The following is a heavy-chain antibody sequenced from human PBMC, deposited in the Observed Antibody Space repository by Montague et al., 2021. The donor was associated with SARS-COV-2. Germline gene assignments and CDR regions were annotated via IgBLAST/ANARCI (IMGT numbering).Heavy chain of an antibody. V-gene: IGHV4-39*07. D-gene: IGHD2-8*02. CDR1: GGSLISSSYY. CDR3: ASTDVLVGPTPKPFDY. CDR2: HYYSGTT. J-gene: IGHJ4*02. Sequence: SETLSLVCTVSGGSLISSSYYWGWIRQPPGKALEWIGTHYYSGTTYYNPSLKSRVTMSVDKSKNQFSLTLSSVTAADTAVYYCASTDVLVGPTPKPFDYWGQGTLVTVSS.